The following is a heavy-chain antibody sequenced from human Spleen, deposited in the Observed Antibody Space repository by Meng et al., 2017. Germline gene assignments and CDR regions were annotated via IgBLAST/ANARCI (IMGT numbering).Heavy chain of an antibody. V-gene: IGHV1-8*03. CDR2: MNPNSGNT. Sequence: ASVKVSCKASGYTFTNYDINWVRQATGQGLEWMGWMNPNSGNTGYAQKFQGRVTITRNTSITTAYMELTRLTSEDTAVYYCARDPSSGWYPNDAFDIWGQGTMVTVSS. CDR3: ARDPSSGWYPNDAFDI. J-gene: IGHJ3*02. CDR1: GYTFTNYD. D-gene: IGHD6-19*01.